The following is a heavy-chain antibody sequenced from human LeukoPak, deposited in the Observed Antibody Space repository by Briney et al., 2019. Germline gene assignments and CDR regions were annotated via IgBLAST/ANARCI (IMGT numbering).Heavy chain of an antibody. J-gene: IGHJ4*02. CDR1: GFTFSSYW. CDR3: ARVRYSYGYYFDY. V-gene: IGHV3-7*01. D-gene: IGHD5-18*01. CDR2: IKQDGSEK. Sequence: PGGSLRLSCAASGFTFSSYWMTWVRQAPGKGLGWVAHIKQDGSEKYYVDSVKGRFTISRDNAKNSLYLQMNSLRAEDTAVYYCARVRYSYGYYFDYWGQGTLVTVSS.